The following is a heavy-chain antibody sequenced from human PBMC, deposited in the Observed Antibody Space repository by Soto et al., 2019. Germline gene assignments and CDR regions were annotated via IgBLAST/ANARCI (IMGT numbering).Heavy chain of an antibody. Sequence: GGSLRLSCAAYGFTFSSYSMNWVRQAPGKGLEWVSSICSSSSYIYYADLVKGRFTISRDNAKNSLYLQMNSLRSEDTAVYYCARDPKMATDYWGQGTLVTVSS. D-gene: IGHD5-12*01. CDR1: GFTFSSYS. J-gene: IGHJ4*02. CDR2: ICSSSSYI. V-gene: IGHV3-21*01. CDR3: ARDPKMATDY.